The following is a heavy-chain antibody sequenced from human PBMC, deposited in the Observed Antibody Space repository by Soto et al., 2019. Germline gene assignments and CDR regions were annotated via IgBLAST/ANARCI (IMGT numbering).Heavy chain of an antibody. CDR1: GFTFTSSA. J-gene: IGHJ6*02. CDR2: IVVGSGNT. CDR3: AADATMVRGVTLLYYYYGMDV. Sequence: QMQLVQSGPEVKKPGTSVKVSCKASGFTFTSSAMQWVRQARGQRLEWIGWIVVGSGNTNYAQKFQERVTITRDMPTSTAYMELSSLRSEDTAVYYCAADATMVRGVTLLYYYYGMDVWGQGTTVTVSS. D-gene: IGHD3-10*01. V-gene: IGHV1-58*02.